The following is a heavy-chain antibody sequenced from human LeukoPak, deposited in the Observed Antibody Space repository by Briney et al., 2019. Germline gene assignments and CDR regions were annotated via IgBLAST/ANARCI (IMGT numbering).Heavy chain of an antibody. CDR1: GGSFSGYY. Sequence: PSETLSLTCAVYGGSFSGYYWSWIRQPPGKGLEWIGEINHSGSTNYNPSLKSRVTISVDTSKNQFSLKLSSVTAADTAVYYCARGRRQQLVLGGAFDYWGQGTLVTVSS. D-gene: IGHD6-13*01. CDR3: ARGRRQQLVLGGAFDY. CDR2: INHSGST. J-gene: IGHJ4*02. V-gene: IGHV4-34*01.